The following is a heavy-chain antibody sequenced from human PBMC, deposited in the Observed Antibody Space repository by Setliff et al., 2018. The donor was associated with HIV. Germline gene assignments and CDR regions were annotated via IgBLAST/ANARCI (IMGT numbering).Heavy chain of an antibody. J-gene: IGHJ4*02. D-gene: IGHD3-10*01. CDR1: GFTFSSSA. Sequence: GESLKISCDASGFTFSSSAMNWVRQAPGKGLEWVSYISSSGSTVYYADSAKGRFTISRDNAKNSLYLQMNSLRAEDTAIYYCAKDRGYCGSGSSLDYWGQGTLVTVSS. CDR3: AKDRGYCGSGSSLDY. CDR2: ISSSGSTV. V-gene: IGHV3-48*04.